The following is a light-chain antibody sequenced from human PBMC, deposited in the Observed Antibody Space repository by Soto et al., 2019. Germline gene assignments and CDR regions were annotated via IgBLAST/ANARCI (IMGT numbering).Light chain of an antibody. J-gene: IGLJ2*01. CDR3: SSYTSSSLGVI. CDR2: DVS. V-gene: IGLV2-14*03. CDR1: SSDVGGYNY. Sequence: QSALTQPASVSGSPGQSITISCTGTSSDVGGYNYVSWYQQYPGKAPKLMIYDVSGRPSGVSNRFSGSKSGNTASLTISGLQAEDEAGYYCSSYTSSSLGVIFGGVTKLTVL.